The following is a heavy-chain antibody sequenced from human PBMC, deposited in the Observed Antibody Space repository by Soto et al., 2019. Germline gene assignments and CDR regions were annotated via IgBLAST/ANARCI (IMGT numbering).Heavy chain of an antibody. CDR3: ARAMPYGSGGMSMTYGMDV. CDR2: INAGNGNT. CDR1: GYTFTSYA. D-gene: IGHD3-10*01. V-gene: IGHV1-3*01. J-gene: IGHJ6*02. Sequence: GASVKVSCKASGYTFTSYAMHWVRQAPGQRLEWMGWINAGNGNTKYSQKFQGRVTITRDTSASTAYMELSSLRSEDTAVYYCARAMPYGSGGMSMTYGMDVWGQGTTVTVSS.